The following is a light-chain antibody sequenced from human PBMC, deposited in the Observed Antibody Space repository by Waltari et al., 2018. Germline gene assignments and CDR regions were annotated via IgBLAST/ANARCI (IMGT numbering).Light chain of an antibody. J-gene: IGLJ1*01. CDR1: SSNIGAGQD. Sequence: QSVLTQPPSVSWAPGQRVTISCTGRSSNIGAGQDVHWSQQLPGPAPKLLIYGNSNRPSGVPDRFSGSKSGTSASLAITGLQAEDEADYYCQSYDSSLSGYVFGTGTKVTVL. V-gene: IGLV1-40*01. CDR3: QSYDSSLSGYV. CDR2: GNS.